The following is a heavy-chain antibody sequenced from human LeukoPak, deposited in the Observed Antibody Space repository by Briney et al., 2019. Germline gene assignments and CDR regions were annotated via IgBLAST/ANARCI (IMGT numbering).Heavy chain of an antibody. V-gene: IGHV3-23*01. CDR2: IGGNGGST. Sequence: GGSLRLSCAASGFTFSSYAMSWVRQAPGKGLEWVSTIGGNGGSTFYADSVKGRFIISRDNSKNTLYLQMNSLRVEDTAVYYCARRPDYGGTPTFDYWGQGTLVTVSS. CDR1: GFTFSSYA. D-gene: IGHD4-23*01. J-gene: IGHJ4*02. CDR3: ARRPDYGGTPTFDY.